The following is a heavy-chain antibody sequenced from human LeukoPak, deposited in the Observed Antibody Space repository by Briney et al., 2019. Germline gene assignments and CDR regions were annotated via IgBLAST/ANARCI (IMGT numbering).Heavy chain of an antibody. D-gene: IGHD2-2*01. CDR1: GFTFSTYS. CDR2: ISSSSSYI. V-gene: IGHV3-21*01. Sequence: PGGSLRLSCAASGFTFSTYSMNWVRHAPGEGLEWVSSISSSSSYIYYADSLKGRFTISRDNAKNSLYLQMISLRAEDTAVYYCARIQLNSYYYYMDVWGKGTTVTVSS. CDR3: ARIQLNSYYYYMDV. J-gene: IGHJ6*03.